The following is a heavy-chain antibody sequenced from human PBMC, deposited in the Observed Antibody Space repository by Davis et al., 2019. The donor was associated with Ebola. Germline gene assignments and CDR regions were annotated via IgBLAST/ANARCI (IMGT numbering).Heavy chain of an antibody. CDR2: INEDGTEE. Sequence: GESLKISCAASGFTFSNYWMSWLRQAPGRGLEWVANINEDGTEEYYVDSVKGRFTISRDNSKNTLYLQMNSLRAEDTAVYYCAKLEQLGYWGQGTLVTVSS. CDR3: AKLEQLGY. V-gene: IGHV3-7*01. J-gene: IGHJ4*02. D-gene: IGHD6-13*01. CDR1: GFTFSNYW.